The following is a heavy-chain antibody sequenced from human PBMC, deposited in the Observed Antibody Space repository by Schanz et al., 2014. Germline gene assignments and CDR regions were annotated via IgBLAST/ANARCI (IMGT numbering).Heavy chain of an antibody. J-gene: IGHJ6*02. CDR2: ISSSSSYI. Sequence: EVQLVESGRGLVKPGGSLRLSCAASGFTFSSYSMNWVRKAPGKGLEWVSSISSSSSYIYYADSVKGRFTISRDNAKNTQYLQMNSLRAEDTAVYCCARDTSYGMDVWGQGTTVTVSS. V-gene: IGHV3-21*04. CDR3: ARDTSYGMDV. CDR1: GFTFSSYS.